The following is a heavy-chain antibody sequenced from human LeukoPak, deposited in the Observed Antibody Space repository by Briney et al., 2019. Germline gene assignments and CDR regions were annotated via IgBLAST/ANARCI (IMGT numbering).Heavy chain of an antibody. CDR1: GGTFTSYA. Sequence: SVKVSCKCSGGTFTSYAISWVRQPPAPGLGWVGGIIPIFGTANYAQKFQGKVPITADESTSTAYMELTSLRSEDTAVDYCARDHESSGWNFDYWGQGTLVTVSS. J-gene: IGHJ4*02. V-gene: IGHV1-69*01. D-gene: IGHD6-19*01. CDR3: ARDHESSGWNFDY. CDR2: IIPIFGTA.